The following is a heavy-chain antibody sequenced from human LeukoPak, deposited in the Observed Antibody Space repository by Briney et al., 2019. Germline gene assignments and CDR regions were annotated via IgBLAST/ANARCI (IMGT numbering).Heavy chain of an antibody. J-gene: IGHJ4*02. CDR3: ARGYRNNWRFDS. CDR2: IGYSGTT. Sequence: SEALSLTCAVYVESVSGYYWSWIRQPPGKGLEWIGYIGYSGTTDYNPSLKSRVTMSLGTSKNDLSLKLDSVTAADTAVYFCARGYRNNWRFDSWGQGTLVTVSS. D-gene: IGHD1-1*01. V-gene: IGHV4-59*02. CDR1: VESVSGYY.